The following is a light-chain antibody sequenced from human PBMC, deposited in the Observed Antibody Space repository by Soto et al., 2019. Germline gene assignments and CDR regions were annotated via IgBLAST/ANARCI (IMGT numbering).Light chain of an antibody. CDR3: SSYAGSV. V-gene: IGLV2-8*01. CDR2: EVS. J-gene: IGLJ2*01. Sequence: QSALTQPPSASGSPGQSVTISCTGTSSDVGGYNYVSWYQQHPGKAPKLIIYEVSKRPSGVPDRFSGSKSGNTASLTVSGLQAEDEADYYCSSYAGSVFGGGTKLTVL. CDR1: SSDVGGYNY.